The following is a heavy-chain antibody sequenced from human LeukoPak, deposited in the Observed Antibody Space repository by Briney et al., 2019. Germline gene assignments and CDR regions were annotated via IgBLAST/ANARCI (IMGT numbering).Heavy chain of an antibody. J-gene: IGHJ4*02. CDR2: IYTSEIT. D-gene: IGHD2-2*01. V-gene: IGHV4-4*09. CDR1: AGSVSSYY. CDR3: ARRYCYRTSCYCYFDY. Sequence: SETLSLTCTVSAGSVSSYYWSWIRQPPGKGLEWIGDIYTSEITDYNPSLKSRVTISIDTSKNQFSLKLSSVTAADTAVYYCARRYCYRTSCYCYFDYWGQGTLVTVSS.